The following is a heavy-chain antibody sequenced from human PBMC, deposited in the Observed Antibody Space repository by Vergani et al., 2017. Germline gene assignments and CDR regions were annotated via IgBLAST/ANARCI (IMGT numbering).Heavy chain of an antibody. CDR1: GGSFSGYY. CDR3: ARGIISSGWSPRYMDV. CDR2: INHSGST. V-gene: IGHV4-34*01. J-gene: IGHJ6*03. D-gene: IGHD6-19*01. Sequence: QVQLQQWGAGLLKPSETLSLTCAVYGGSFSGYYWSWIRQPPGKGLEWIGEINHSGSTNYIPSLKSRVTISVDTSKNQFSLKLSSVTAADTAVYYCARGIISSGWSPRYMDVWGKGTTVTVSS.